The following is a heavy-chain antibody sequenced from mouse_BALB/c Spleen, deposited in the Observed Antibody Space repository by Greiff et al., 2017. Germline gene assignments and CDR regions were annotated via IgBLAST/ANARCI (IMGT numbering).Heavy chain of an antibody. CDR1: GYTFTSYW. CDR2: IYPGDGDT. Sequence: QVQLQQSGAELARPGASVKLSCKASGYTFTSYWMQWVKQRPGQGLEWIGAIYPGDGDTRYTQKFKGKATLTADKSSSTAYMQLSSLASEDSAVYYCARSYGYDGWYFDVWGAGTTVTVSS. CDR3: ARSYGYDGWYFDV. V-gene: IGHV1-87*01. J-gene: IGHJ1*01. D-gene: IGHD2-2*01.